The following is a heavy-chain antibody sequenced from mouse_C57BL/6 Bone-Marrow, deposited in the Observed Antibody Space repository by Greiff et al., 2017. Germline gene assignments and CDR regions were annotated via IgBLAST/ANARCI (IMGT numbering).Heavy chain of an antibody. CDR3: TGRGYDAWFAY. CDR2: IRNKGNNTDT. J-gene: IGHJ3*01. D-gene: IGHD2-2*01. Sequence: EVHLVESGGGLVQPGGSMKLSCAASGFTFSDAWMDWVRQSPEKGLEWVAVIRNKGNNTDTYYPESGKGRFTISRDYSKSMVYLQINSLKAEDTDIYDCTGRGYDAWFAYWGQGTLVTVSA. CDR1: GFTFSDAW. V-gene: IGHV6-6*01.